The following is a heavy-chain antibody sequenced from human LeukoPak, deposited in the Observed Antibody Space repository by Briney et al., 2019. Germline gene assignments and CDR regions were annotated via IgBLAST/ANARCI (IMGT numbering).Heavy chain of an antibody. D-gene: IGHD3-3*01. CDR1: GLTFRSYW. J-gene: IGHJ4*02. CDR2: IKQDGSEK. Sequence: SGGSLSLSCAPCGLTFRSYWMRWVRRAPGEGLEWVANIKQDGSEKLYVVSVEGLFNLSRDNEENPLYVQLSSHRAEETDVYDCARVLARRVVIIGYFDYCGQGTLVTVSS. V-gene: IGHV3-7*01. CDR3: ARVLARRVVIIGYFDY.